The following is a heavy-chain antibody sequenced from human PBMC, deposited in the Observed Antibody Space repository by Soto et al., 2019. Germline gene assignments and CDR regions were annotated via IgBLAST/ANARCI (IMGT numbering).Heavy chain of an antibody. J-gene: IGHJ6*03. CDR1: GGSLSDYF. CDR3: ARGGISHWAYFYYMDV. CDR2: INHLGNI. V-gene: IGHV4-34*01. Sequence: ETLSLTCVVSGGSLSDYFWSWIRQPPGMALEWIGEINHLGNINYNPSLKSRVTMSVDTPKNQFSLTLNSVTAADTATYYCARGGISHWAYFYYMDVWDRGTTVTV. D-gene: IGHD2-21*01.